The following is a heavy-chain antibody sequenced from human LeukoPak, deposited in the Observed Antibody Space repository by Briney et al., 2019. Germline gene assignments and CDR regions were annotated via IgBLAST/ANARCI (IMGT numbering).Heavy chain of an antibody. CDR3: AEDQMGHIAAVAY. D-gene: IGHD6-13*01. J-gene: IGHJ4*02. CDR1: GFTFSSYG. V-gene: IGHV3-30*18. CDR2: ISYDGSNK. Sequence: GGSLRLSCAASGFTFSSYGMPWVRRAPGKGLEWVAVISYDGSNKYYADSVKGRFTISRDNSKNTLYLQMNSLRAEDPAVYYCAEDQMGHIAAVAYWGQGTLVTVSS.